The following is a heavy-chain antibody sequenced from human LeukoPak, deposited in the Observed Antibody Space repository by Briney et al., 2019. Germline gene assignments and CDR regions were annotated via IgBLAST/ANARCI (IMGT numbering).Heavy chain of an antibody. V-gene: IGHV6-1*01. CDR3: ARTYSIGWHLYWFDR. J-gene: IGHJ5*02. CDR2: TYYRSEWYS. D-gene: IGHD6-19*01. CDR1: GDSVSSNNAA. Sequence: SQTLSLTCAISGDSVSSNNAAWNWIRQSPSSGLEWLGRTYYRSEWYSNYAVSVKSRITITPDTSKNQFSLQLNSVTPEDTAVYYCARTYSIGWHLYWFDRWGQGTLVTVSS.